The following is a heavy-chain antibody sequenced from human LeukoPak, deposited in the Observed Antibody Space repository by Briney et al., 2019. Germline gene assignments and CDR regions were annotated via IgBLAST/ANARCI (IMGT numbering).Heavy chain of an antibody. D-gene: IGHD6-6*01. J-gene: IGHJ4*02. CDR1: GGSISSSSYY. V-gene: IGHV4-39*01. CDR2: IYYSGST. CDR3: ARFIAARPFDY. Sequence: SETLSLTCTVSGGSISSSSYYWGWIRQPPGKGLEWIGSIYYSGSTYYNPSLKSRVTISVDTSKNQFSLELSSVTAADTAVYYCARFIAARPFDYWGQGTLVTVSS.